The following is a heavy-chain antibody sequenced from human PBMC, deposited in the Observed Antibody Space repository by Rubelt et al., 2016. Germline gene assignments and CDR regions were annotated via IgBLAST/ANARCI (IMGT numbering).Heavy chain of an antibody. D-gene: IGHD3-3*01. Sequence: QVQLQESGPGLVKPSETLSLTCAVSGDTSLHFWSWVRQPPGKGLEWIGEIYHSGSTNYNPSLKSRVTISVDNSKNQFSLKLSSVTAADTAVYYCARGNYDFYGMDVWGQGTTVTVSS. CDR1: GDTSLHF. CDR2: IYHSGST. J-gene: IGHJ6*02. CDR3: ARGNYDFYGMDV. V-gene: IGHV4-4*02.